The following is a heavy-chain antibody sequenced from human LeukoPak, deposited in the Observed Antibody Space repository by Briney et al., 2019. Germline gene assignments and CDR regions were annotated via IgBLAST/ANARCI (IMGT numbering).Heavy chain of an antibody. J-gene: IGHJ3*02. CDR3: ARASIFGVAKDAFDI. CDR1: GGSISSYY. D-gene: IGHD3-3*01. CDR2: IYTSGST. Sequence: SQTLSLTCTVSGGSISSYYWSWIRQPAGKGLEWIGRIYTSGSTNYNPSLKSRVTMSVDTSKNQFSLKLSSVTAADTAVYYCARASIFGVAKDAFDIWGQGTMVTVSS. V-gene: IGHV4-4*07.